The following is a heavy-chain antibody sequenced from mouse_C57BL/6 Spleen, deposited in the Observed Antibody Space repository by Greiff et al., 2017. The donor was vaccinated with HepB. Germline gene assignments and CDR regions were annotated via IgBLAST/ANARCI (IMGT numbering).Heavy chain of an antibody. CDR3: ASELNYAMDY. J-gene: IGHJ4*01. CDR2: ISYDGSN. V-gene: IGHV3-6*01. CDR1: GYSITSGYY. Sequence: ESGPGLVKPSQSLSLTCSVTGYSITSGYYWNWIRQFPGNKLEWMGYISYDGSNNYNPSLKNRISITRDTSKNQFFLKLNSVTTEDTATYYCASELNYAMDYWGQGTSVTVSS.